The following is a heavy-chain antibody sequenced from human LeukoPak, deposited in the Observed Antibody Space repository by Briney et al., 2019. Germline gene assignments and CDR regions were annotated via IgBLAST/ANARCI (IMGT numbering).Heavy chain of an antibody. CDR2: IIPIFGTA. CDR3: ARAPKNYDILTGYYYYYMDV. Sequence: GASVKVSCKASGGTFSSYAISWVRQAPGQGLEWMGRIIPIFGTANYAQKFQGRVTITTDESTSTAYMELSSLRSEDTAVYYCARAPKNYDILTGYYYYYMDVWGKGTTVTVSS. J-gene: IGHJ6*03. D-gene: IGHD3-9*01. CDR1: GGTFSSYA. V-gene: IGHV1-69*05.